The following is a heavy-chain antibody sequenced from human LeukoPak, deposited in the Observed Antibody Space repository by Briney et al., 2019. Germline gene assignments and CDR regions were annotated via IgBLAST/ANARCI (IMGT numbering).Heavy chain of an antibody. Sequence: ASVEVSCRASGYTFTSYHMHWVRQAPGQGLEWMGVINPAGVNTNYAQKFRGRVTMTRDTSTSTVYMELSSLRSEDTAVYYCARGFGSSRGYWGQGTLVTVSS. CDR2: INPAGVNT. CDR1: GYTFTSYH. D-gene: IGHD6-13*01. V-gene: IGHV1-46*01. CDR3: ARGFGSSRGY. J-gene: IGHJ4*02.